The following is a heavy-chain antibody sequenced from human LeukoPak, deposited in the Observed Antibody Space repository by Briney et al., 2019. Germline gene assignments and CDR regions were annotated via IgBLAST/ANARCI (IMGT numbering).Heavy chain of an antibody. CDR1: RFXXSXYS. CDR2: ISSSSSTI. J-gene: IGHJ4*02. CDR3: ARGDSSGYYYFIDN. Sequence: SRFXXSXYSMNWVRQAPGKGLEWVSYISSSSSTIYYADSVKGRFTISRDNAKNSLYLQMNSLRDEDTAVYYCARGDSSGYYYFIDNWGQGTLVTVS. D-gene: IGHD3-22*01. V-gene: IGHV3-48*02.